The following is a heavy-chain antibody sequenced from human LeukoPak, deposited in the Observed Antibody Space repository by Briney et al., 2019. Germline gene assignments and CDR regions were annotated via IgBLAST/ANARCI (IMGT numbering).Heavy chain of an antibody. V-gene: IGHV4-61*02. CDR2: IYTSGST. CDR1: GGSISSGSYY. J-gene: IGHJ4*02. Sequence: SETLSLTCTVSGGSISSGSYYWRWLRQPAGRGVEWIGRIYTSGSTNYNPSLKSRVTISVDTSKNQFSLKLSSVTAADTAVYYCARATIFGVVIYYFDYWGQGTLVTVSS. D-gene: IGHD3-3*01. CDR3: ARATIFGVVIYYFDY.